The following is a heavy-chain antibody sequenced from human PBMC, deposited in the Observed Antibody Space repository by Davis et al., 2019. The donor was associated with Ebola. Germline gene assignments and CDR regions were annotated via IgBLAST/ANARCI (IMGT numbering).Heavy chain of an antibody. Sequence: GESLKISCAASGITFSRYSMNWVRQAPGKGLKWVAFISSGSFTIHYADSVKGRFTISRDNAKNSLFLQMNSLRDEDTAVYYCARWSILGQWGQGTLVTVSS. CDR3: ARWSILGQ. V-gene: IGHV3-48*02. J-gene: IGHJ4*02. CDR1: GITFSRYS. CDR2: ISSGSFTI. D-gene: IGHD3-3*01.